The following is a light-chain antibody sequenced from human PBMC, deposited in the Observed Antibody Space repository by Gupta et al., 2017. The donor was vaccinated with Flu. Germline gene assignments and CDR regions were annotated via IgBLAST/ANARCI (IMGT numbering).Light chain of an antibody. CDR1: NIGSKS. V-gene: IGLV3-21*03. CDR3: QVWDTSDHVL. J-gene: IGLJ2*01. CDR2: ADS. Sequence: SYVLTQPPSVSVAPGKTVSITCGGDNIGSKSVYWYQQKPGQAPVLVVYADSDRPSGIPERFSGSNSGNTATLTISRVEAGDEADYYCQVWDTSDHVLFGGGTKLTVL.